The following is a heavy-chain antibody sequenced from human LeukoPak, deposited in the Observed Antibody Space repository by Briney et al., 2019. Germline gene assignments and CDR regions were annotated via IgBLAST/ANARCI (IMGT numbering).Heavy chain of an antibody. D-gene: IGHD1-1*01. CDR3: VRGRNGFDY. J-gene: IGHJ4*02. CDR2: SRNKANSYST. V-gene: IGHV3-72*01. CDR1: GFTFRDHY. Sequence: GGSLRLSCAGSGFTFRDHYMDWVRQAPGKGLEWVGRSRNKANSYSTEFAASVKGRFTISREDSKNSLYLQMNSLKTEDTAVYFCVRGRNGFDYWGQGTLVTASS.